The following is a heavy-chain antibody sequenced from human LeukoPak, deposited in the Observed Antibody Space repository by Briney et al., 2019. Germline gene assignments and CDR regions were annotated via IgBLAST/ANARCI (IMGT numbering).Heavy chain of an antibody. D-gene: IGHD3-10*01. J-gene: IGHJ5*01. Sequence: SETLSLTCAVSGGSISTYYWSWLRQPAGKGLEWIGRLYSSGSTKYNPSLMSRVPISVGDSNNQFTLKLNSVTAADTAVYYCARDLYGSGSYKSYFDSWVQGIRVTVSS. V-gene: IGHV4-4*07. CDR1: GGSISTYY. CDR3: ARDLYGSGSYKSYFDS. CDR2: LYSSGST.